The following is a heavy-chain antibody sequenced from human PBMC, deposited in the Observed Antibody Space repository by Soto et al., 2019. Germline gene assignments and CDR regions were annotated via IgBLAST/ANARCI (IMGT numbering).Heavy chain of an antibody. Sequence: ASVKVSCKASGYTFTSYDINWVRQATGQGLEWMGWMNPNSGITGYAQKFQGRVTMTRNTSISTAYMELSSLRSEDTAVYYCARTYYYDSSGYWKFDPWGQGTLVTVSS. CDR2: MNPNSGIT. CDR3: ARTYYYDSSGYWKFDP. D-gene: IGHD3-22*01. V-gene: IGHV1-8*01. CDR1: GYTFTSYD. J-gene: IGHJ5*02.